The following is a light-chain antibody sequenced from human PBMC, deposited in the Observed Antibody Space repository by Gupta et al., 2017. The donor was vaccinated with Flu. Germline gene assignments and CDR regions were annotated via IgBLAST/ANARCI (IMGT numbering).Light chain of an antibody. CDR2: PAS. CDR1: QDISSW. CDR3: QQANSYRKA. J-gene: IGKJ1*01. V-gene: IGKV1-12*01. Sequence: PSSLSASVGDRVTITFRASQDISSWLAWSQQKPRKAPKLLISPASSLHSGVPSRFSGSGYVTDFTLSISILHPEDFPTYYCQQANSYRKAFGQGTAVEIK.